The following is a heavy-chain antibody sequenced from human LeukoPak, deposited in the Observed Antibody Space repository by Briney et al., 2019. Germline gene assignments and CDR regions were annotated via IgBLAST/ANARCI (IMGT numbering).Heavy chain of an antibody. CDR2: IIPIFGTA. CDR3: AGYYGSGSYYNPGPFDY. CDR1: GGTFSSYA. V-gene: IGHV1-69*13. J-gene: IGHJ4*02. Sequence: GASVKVSCKASGGTFSSYAISWVRQAPGQGLEWMGGIIPIFGTANYAQKFQGRVTITADESTSTAYMELSSLRSEDTAVYYCAGYYGSGSYYNPGPFDYWGQGTLVTVSS. D-gene: IGHD3-10*01.